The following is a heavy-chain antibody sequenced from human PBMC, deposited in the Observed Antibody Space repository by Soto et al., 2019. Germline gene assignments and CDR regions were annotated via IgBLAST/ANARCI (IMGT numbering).Heavy chain of an antibody. J-gene: IGHJ6*02. CDR3: ARGGKIWFGESPRYYYAMDV. CDR2: IDPADSYT. CDR1: GYTFTTYW. V-gene: IGHV5-10-1*01. D-gene: IGHD3-10*01. Sequence: GESLKISCKGSGYTFTTYWINWVRQMPGKGLEWMGRIDPADSYTNYSPSFQGHVTISADKSISAAYLQWSSLEASDTAMYYCARGGKIWFGESPRYYYAMDVWGQGTTVTVSS.